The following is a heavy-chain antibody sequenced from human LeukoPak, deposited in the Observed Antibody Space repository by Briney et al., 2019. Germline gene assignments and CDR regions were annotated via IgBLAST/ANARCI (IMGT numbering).Heavy chain of an antibody. CDR2: ISSSSSYI. CDR1: GYTFSFYS. J-gene: IGHJ3*02. CDR3: AKDFGSVRHDAFDI. D-gene: IGHD3-10*01. V-gene: IGHV3-21*04. Sequence: GGSLRLSSAASGYTFSFYSMNWVLQAPGKGLEWVSSISSSSSYIYYADSVKGRFTISRDNAKNSLYLQMNSLRAEDMALYYCAKDFGSVRHDAFDIWGQGTMVTVSS.